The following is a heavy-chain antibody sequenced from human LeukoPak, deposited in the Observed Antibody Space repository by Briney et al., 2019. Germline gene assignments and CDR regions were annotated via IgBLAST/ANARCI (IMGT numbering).Heavy chain of an antibody. Sequence: SGTLSLTCAVSGGSISSSNWWSWVRQPPGKGLEWIGEIYHSGGTNYNPSLKSRVTISVDKSKNQFSLKLSSVTAADTATYFCARGSYIISSGYYRPFDNWGQGIRVIVSS. CDR2: IYHSGGT. J-gene: IGHJ4*02. CDR3: ARGSYIISSGYYRPFDN. V-gene: IGHV4-4*02. CDR1: GGSISSSNW. D-gene: IGHD3-3*01.